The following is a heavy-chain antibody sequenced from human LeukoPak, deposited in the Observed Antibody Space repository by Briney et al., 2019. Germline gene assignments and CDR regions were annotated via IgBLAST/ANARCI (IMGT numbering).Heavy chain of an antibody. CDR3: ATRGPYCSSTSCRNFDY. J-gene: IGHJ4*02. CDR1: GYSFTSYW. V-gene: IGHV5-51*01. Sequence: GESLQISCQGSGYSFTSYWIGWVRQLPGKGLEWMGIIYPGDSDTRYSPSFQGQVTISADKSISTAYLQWSSLKASDTAMYYCATRGPYCSSTSCRNFDYWGQGTLVTVSS. D-gene: IGHD2-2*01. CDR2: IYPGDSDT.